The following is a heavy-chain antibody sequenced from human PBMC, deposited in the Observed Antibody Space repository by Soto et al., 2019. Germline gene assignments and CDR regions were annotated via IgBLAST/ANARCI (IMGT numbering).Heavy chain of an antibody. CDR3: ARGKAGTTRGGSSFGMDV. J-gene: IGHJ6*02. D-gene: IGHD3-16*01. Sequence: GGSLRLSCAASGFTFSSYAMHWVRQAPGKGLEWVAVISYDGSNKYYADSVKGRFTISRDNSKNQLYLQMTSLRAEDTAVYYCARGKAGTTRGGSSFGMDVWGQGTTVTVSS. V-gene: IGHV3-30-3*01. CDR2: ISYDGSNK. CDR1: GFTFSSYA.